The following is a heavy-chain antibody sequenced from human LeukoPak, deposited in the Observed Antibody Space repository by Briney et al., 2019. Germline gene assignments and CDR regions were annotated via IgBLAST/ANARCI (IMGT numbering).Heavy chain of an antibody. CDR1: GFTVSSNS. D-gene: IGHD3-10*01. Sequence: PGGSLRLSCTVSGFTVSSNSMSWVRQAPGKGLEWVSFIYSDNTHYSDSVKGRFTISRDNSKNTLYLQMNSLRAEDTAVYYCAGTTLLWFGELPFRYAFDIWGQGTMVTVSS. CDR3: AGTTLLWFGELPFRYAFDI. V-gene: IGHV3-53*01. J-gene: IGHJ3*02. CDR2: IYSDNT.